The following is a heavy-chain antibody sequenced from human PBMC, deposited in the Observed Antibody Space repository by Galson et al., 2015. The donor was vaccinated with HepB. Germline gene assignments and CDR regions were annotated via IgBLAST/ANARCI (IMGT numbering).Heavy chain of an antibody. J-gene: IGHJ4*02. Sequence: SLTCSVSGGSISNGDYYWSWIRQSPGQGLEWNGHIFYRGSTYYKSSLENRVTISVDTSKNHFSLKLNFVTAADTAVYYCARLERNSGSFDYWGQGTLVTVSS. CDR2: IFYRGST. CDR1: GGSISNGDYY. V-gene: IGHV4-30-4*01. CDR3: ARLERNSGSFDY. D-gene: IGHD3-10*01.